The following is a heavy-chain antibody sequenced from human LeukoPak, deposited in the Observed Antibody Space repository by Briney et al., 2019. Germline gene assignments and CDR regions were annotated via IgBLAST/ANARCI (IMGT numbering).Heavy chain of an antibody. Sequence: PSETLSLTCTVSGGSISSYYWSWIRQPSGKGLEWIGYIYYSGSTNYNPSLKSRVTISVDTSKNQFSLKLSSVTAADTAVYYCARGFVVRGVIFDYWGQGTLVTVSS. J-gene: IGHJ4*02. CDR1: GGSISSYY. V-gene: IGHV4-59*01. CDR3: ARGFVVRGVIFDY. CDR2: IYYSGST. D-gene: IGHD3-10*01.